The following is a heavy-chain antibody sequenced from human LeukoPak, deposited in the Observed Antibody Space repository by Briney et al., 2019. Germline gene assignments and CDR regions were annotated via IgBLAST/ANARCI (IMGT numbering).Heavy chain of an antibody. D-gene: IGHD2-2*01. Sequence: SETLSLTCTLSGGSISSSTYYWGWIRQPPGKGLEWIGNIYYSGGSYYNPSLKSRLTISVDTSKNQFSLSLTSVTAADTAVYYCSRLGIVPAGNIDCWGQGTLVTVSS. CDR3: SRLGIVPAGNIDC. J-gene: IGHJ4*02. CDR2: IYYSGGS. V-gene: IGHV4-39*01. CDR1: GGSISSSTYY.